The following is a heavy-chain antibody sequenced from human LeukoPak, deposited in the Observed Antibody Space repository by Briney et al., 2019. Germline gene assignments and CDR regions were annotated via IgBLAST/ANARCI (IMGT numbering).Heavy chain of an antibody. CDR3: ARQVPLDWLSVQARRGYYMDV. J-gene: IGHJ6*03. V-gene: IGHV5-51*01. CDR2: IYPGDSDT. CDR1: GYSFTSYW. D-gene: IGHD3-9*01. Sequence: GESLKISCKGSGYSFTSYWIGWVRPMPGKGLEWMGIIYPGDSDTRYSPSFQGQVTISADKSISTAYLQWSSLKASDTAMYYCARQVPLDWLSVQARRGYYMDVWGKGTTVTVSS.